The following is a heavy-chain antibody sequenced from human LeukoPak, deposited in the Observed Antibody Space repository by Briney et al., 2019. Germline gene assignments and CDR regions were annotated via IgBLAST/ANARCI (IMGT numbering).Heavy chain of an antibody. CDR3: ARDLVAVAGTLRFDP. V-gene: IGHV3-20*04. J-gene: IGHJ5*02. CDR2: INWNGGST. D-gene: IGHD6-19*01. Sequence: GGSLRLSCAASGFTFDHYGMSWVRQAPGKGLEWVSGINWNGGSTGYADSVKGRFTISRDNAKNSLYLQMNSLRAEDTALYYCARDLVAVAGTLRFDPWGQGTLVTVSS. CDR1: GFTFDHYG.